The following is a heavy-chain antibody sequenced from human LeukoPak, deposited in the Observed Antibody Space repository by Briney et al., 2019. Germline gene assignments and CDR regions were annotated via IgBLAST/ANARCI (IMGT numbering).Heavy chain of an antibody. D-gene: IGHD1-1*01. Sequence: GESLKISCQGSGYRFSNYWIVWMRQMPGKGLEWMGIIYPGDSDTRYSTSFQGQVTISADRSVNTAYLQWSSLKASDTAMYYCARLLRSQLLPLLLYWGQGTLVTASS. V-gene: IGHV5-51*01. J-gene: IGHJ4*02. CDR3: ARLLRSQLLPLLLY. CDR1: GYRFSNYW. CDR2: IYPGDSDT.